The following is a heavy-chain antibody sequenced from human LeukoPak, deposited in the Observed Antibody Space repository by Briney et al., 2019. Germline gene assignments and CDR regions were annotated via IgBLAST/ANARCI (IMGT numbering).Heavy chain of an antibody. D-gene: IGHD6-19*01. J-gene: IGHJ3*02. CDR3: ARAVPEESGWYGWVRAYAFDI. V-gene: IGHV4-61*02. Sequence: SETLSLTCTVSGGSISSGSYYWSWIRQPAGKGLEWIGRIYTSGSTNYNPSLKSRVTISVDTSKNQFSLKLSSVTAADTAVYYCARAVPEESGWYGWVRAYAFDIWGQGTMVTVS. CDR1: GGSISSGSYY. CDR2: IYTSGST.